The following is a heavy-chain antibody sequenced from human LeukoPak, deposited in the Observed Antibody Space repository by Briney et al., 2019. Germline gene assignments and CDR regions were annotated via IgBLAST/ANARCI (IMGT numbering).Heavy chain of an antibody. CDR1: EFTFSSYT. D-gene: IGHD2-15*01. CDR2: ISSTSTYI. CDR3: ARGGGSFDY. V-gene: IGHV3-21*01. J-gene: IGHJ4*02. Sequence: PGGSLRLSCAASEFTFSSYTINWVRQAPGKGLEWVSSISSTSTYISYADSVKGRFTISRDNAKNSLYLQMNSLRAEDTAVYYCARGGGSFDYWGQGTLVTVSS.